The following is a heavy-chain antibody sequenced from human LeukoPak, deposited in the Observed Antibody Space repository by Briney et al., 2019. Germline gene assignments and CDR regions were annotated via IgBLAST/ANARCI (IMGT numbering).Heavy chain of an antibody. Sequence: SVKVSCKASGYTFTSYGISWVRQAPGQGLEWMGRIIPIFGTANYAQKFQGRVTITTDESTSTAYMELSSLRSEDTAVYYCARDNCSSTSCYSYYYYMDVWGKGTTVTVSS. CDR3: ARDNCSSTSCYSYYYYMDV. CDR1: GYTFTSYG. V-gene: IGHV1-69*05. D-gene: IGHD2-2*01. J-gene: IGHJ6*03. CDR2: IIPIFGTA.